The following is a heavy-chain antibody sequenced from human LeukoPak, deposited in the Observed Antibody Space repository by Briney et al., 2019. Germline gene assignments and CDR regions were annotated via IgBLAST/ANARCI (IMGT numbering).Heavy chain of an antibody. CDR2: ISAYNGNT. D-gene: IGHD3-22*01. Sequence: ASVKVSCKASGYTFTSYGISWVRQAPGQGLEWMGWISAYNGNTNYAQKLQGRVTMTTDTSTSTAYMELRSLRSDDTAVYYCARERFYYYDSSGFDYWGQEPLVTAPS. CDR1: GYTFTSYG. V-gene: IGHV1-18*01. CDR3: ARERFYYYDSSGFDY. J-gene: IGHJ4*02.